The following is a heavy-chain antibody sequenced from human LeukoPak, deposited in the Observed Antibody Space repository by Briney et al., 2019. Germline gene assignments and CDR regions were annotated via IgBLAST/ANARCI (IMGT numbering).Heavy chain of an antibody. CDR1: GYTLTELS. CDR3: ATQGIAAAGDAFDI. J-gene: IGHJ3*02. D-gene: IGHD6-13*01. Sequence: ASVKVSCKVSGYTLTELSMHWVRQAPGKGLEWMGGFDPEDSGTIYAQMFQGRVTMTEDTSTDTAYMELSSLRSEDTAVYYCATQGIAAAGDAFDIWGQGTMVTVSS. V-gene: IGHV1-24*01. CDR2: FDPEDSGT.